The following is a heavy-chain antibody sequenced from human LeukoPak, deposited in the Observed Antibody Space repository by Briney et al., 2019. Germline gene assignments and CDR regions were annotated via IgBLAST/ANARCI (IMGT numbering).Heavy chain of an antibody. D-gene: IGHD3-16*02. Sequence: ASVKISCKASGYTFSSYYIHWVRQAPGQGLEWMGIIRPSGGRASYPQNFQGRVTMTMDMSASTVHMELSSLTSEDTAMYYCAREPPESFRFDYWGQGAPVTVSS. CDR3: AREPPESFRFDY. CDR2: IRPSGGRA. CDR1: GYTFSSYY. J-gene: IGHJ4*02. V-gene: IGHV1-46*01.